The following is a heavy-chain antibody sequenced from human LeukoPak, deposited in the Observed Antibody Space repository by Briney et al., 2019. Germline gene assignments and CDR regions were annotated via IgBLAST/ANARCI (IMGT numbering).Heavy chain of an antibody. J-gene: IGHJ4*02. CDR2: IYYSGST. Sequence: SQTLPLTCTVSGGSFSSGGSYWGWIREHPGKGLGWIVYIYYSGSTYYNPSLKSRVTISVDTSKNQFSLKLSSVTAADTAVYYCARSGTIFGVVPFDYWGQGTLVTVSS. V-gene: IGHV4-31*03. CDR1: GGSFSSGGSY. CDR3: ARSGTIFGVVPFDY. D-gene: IGHD3-3*01.